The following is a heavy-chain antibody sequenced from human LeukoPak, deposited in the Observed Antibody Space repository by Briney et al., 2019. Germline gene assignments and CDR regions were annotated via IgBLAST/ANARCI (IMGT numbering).Heavy chain of an antibody. J-gene: IGHJ6*02. Sequence: GGSLRLSCAASGFTFSSYGMHWVRQAPGKGLEGVAVIWYDGSNKYYADSVKGRFTISRDNSKNTLYLQMNSLRAEDTAVYYCARAMVRGALYYYCGMDVWGQGTTVTVSS. CDR2: IWYDGSNK. V-gene: IGHV3-33*01. CDR1: GFTFSSYG. D-gene: IGHD3-10*01. CDR3: ARAMVRGALYYYCGMDV.